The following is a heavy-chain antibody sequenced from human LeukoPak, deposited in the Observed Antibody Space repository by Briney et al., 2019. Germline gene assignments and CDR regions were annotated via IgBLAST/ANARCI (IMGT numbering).Heavy chain of an antibody. V-gene: IGHV4-39*07. CDR2: IYYSGST. J-gene: IGHJ3*02. Sequence: SETLSLTCTVSGGSISSSSYYWGWIRQPPGKGLEWIGSIYYSGSTYYNPSLKSRVTISVDTSKNQFSLKLSSVTAADTAVYYCARDAIAARPVHAFDIWGQGTMVTVSS. D-gene: IGHD6-6*01. CDR3: ARDAIAARPVHAFDI. CDR1: GGSISSSSYY.